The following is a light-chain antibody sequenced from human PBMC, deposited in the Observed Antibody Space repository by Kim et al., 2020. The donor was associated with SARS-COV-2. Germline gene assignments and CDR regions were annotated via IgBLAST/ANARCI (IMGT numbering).Light chain of an antibody. CDR3: QQRSTWLET. CDR2: DAS. V-gene: IGKV3-11*01. Sequence: FPPGEGATLSGRASQSVSIYLAWYRQKPGQPPSLLIYDASSRPIGIPDRFSGSGSGTDFTLTIDSLEPEDSATYYCQQRSTWLETFGQGTKVEIK. J-gene: IGKJ1*01. CDR1: QSVSIY.